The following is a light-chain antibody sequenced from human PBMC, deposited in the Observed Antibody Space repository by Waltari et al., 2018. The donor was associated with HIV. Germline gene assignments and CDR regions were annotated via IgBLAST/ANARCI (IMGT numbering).Light chain of an antibody. CDR3: QQSYSAPWA. CDR2: AAS. CDR1: QSISSN. V-gene: IGKV1-39*01. J-gene: IGKJ1*01. Sequence: DIQMTQSPSSLSASVGDRVTITCRASQSISSNLNWYQQKQGKAPKLLIYAASKLQTGVPSRFSGSGCGTDFTLTLSSLQPEEFATYYCQQSYSAPWAFGQGTKVEVK.